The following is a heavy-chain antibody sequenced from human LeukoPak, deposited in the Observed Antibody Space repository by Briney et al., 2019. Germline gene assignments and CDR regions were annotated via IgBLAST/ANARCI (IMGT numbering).Heavy chain of an antibody. J-gene: IGHJ4*02. CDR2: INPSGGST. D-gene: IGHD5-18*01. CDR3: ARIGYSYGPYYFDY. CDR1: GYTFTSYY. V-gene: IGHV1-46*01. Sequence: ASVKGSCKASGYTFTSYYMHWVRQAPGQGLEWMGIINPSGGSTSYAQRFQGRVTMTRDMSTSTVYMELSSLRSEDTAVYYCARIGYSYGPYYFDYWGQGTLVTVSS.